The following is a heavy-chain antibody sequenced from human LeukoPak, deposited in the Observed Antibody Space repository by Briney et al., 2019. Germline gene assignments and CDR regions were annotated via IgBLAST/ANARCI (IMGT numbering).Heavy chain of an antibody. CDR1: GGSISSYY. D-gene: IGHD2-2*01. V-gene: IGHV4-59*12. CDR3: ARAGCSSTSCYWGRNWFDP. J-gene: IGHJ5*02. Sequence: PSETLSLTCTVSGGSISSYYWSWIRQPPGKGLEWIGYIYYSGSTNYNPSLKSRVTISVDTSKNQFSLKLSSVTAADTAVYYCARAGCSSTSCYWGRNWFDPWGQGTLVTVSS. CDR2: IYYSGST.